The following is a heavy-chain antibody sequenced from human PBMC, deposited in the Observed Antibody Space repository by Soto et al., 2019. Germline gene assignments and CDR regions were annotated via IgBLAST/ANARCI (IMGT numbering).Heavy chain of an antibody. J-gene: IGHJ6*03. D-gene: IGHD3-10*01. Sequence: SETLSLTCAVYGGSFSGYYWSWIRQPPGKGLEWIGEINHSGSTNYNPSLKSRVTISVDTSKNQFSLKLSSVTAADTAVYYCARSVRGVIGVIIGYYYYMDVWGKGTTVTVSS. V-gene: IGHV4-34*01. CDR1: GGSFSGYY. CDR2: INHSGST. CDR3: ARSVRGVIGVIIGYYYYMDV.